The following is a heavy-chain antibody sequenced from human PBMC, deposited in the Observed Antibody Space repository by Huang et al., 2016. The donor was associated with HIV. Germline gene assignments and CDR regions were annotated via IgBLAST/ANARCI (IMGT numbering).Heavy chain of an antibody. V-gene: IGHV1-24*01. D-gene: IGHD2-21*01. Sequence: QVQLVQSGAEVKQPGASVKVSCKVSGYTLTELSIHWVRQAPGKGLEWMGGLAPEHGETIYAQNYQGRVTMTEDTATDKAYMELHSLRPEDTAVYYCAAGYDTYYDIWGQGTMVIASS. CDR1: GYTLTELS. J-gene: IGHJ3*02. CDR3: AAGYDTYYDI. CDR2: LAPEHGET.